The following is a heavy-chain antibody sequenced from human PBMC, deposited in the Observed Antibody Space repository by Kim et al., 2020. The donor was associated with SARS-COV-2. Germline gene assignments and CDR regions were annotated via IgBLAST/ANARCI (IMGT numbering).Heavy chain of an antibody. J-gene: IGHJ4*02. CDR2: ISYDGSNK. CDR3: AKDIEGEQQEY. CDR1: GFTFSSYG. D-gene: IGHD1-26*01. V-gene: IGHV3-30*18. Sequence: GGSLRLSCAASGFTFSSYGMHWVRQAPGKGLEWVAVISYDGSNKYYADSVKGRFTISRDNSKNTLYLQMNSLRAEDTAVYYCAKDIEGEQQEYWGQGTLVTVSS.